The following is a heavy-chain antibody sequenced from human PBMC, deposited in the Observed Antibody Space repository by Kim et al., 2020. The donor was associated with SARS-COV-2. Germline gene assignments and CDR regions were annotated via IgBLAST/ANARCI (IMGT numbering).Heavy chain of an antibody. V-gene: IGHV3-11*01. D-gene: IGHD5-12*01. CDR3: ARDPGYAATNWFDP. CDR2: ISSSGSTI. CDR1: GFTFSDYY. J-gene: IGHJ5*02. Sequence: GGSLRLSCAASGFTFSDYYMSWIRQAPGKGLEWVSYISSSGSTIYYADSVKGRFTISRDNAKNSLYLQMNSLRAEDTAVYYCARDPGYAATNWFDPWGQGTLVPVSS.